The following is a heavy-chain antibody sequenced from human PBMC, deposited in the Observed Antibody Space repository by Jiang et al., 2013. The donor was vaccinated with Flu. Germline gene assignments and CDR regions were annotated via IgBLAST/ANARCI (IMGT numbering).Heavy chain of an antibody. D-gene: IGHD2-21*02. CDR3: ARSYCGGDCYSMFGYSYYGMDV. Sequence: GPGLVKPSETLSLTCTVSSGSISSHYWSWIRQPPGKGLEWIGYIHNSGTTNYNPSLKSRVTISIDTFTNQFSLKLISVTAPDTAVYYCARSYCGGDCYSMFGYSYYGMDVWGQGTTVTVSS. J-gene: IGHJ6*02. CDR1: SGSISSHY. CDR2: IHNSGTT. V-gene: IGHV4-59*08.